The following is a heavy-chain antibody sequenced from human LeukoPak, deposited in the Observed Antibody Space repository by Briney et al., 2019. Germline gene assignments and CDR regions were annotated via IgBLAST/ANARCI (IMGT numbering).Heavy chain of an antibody. CDR1: GYSFPNYW. CDR3: ARRKGDGYNSPFDY. V-gene: IGHV5-51*01. CDR2: IYPADSDT. D-gene: IGHD5-24*01. J-gene: IGHJ4*02. Sequence: GESLKISCKGSGYSFPNYWIGWVRQMPGKGLEWMGIIYPADSDTRYSPSFQGQVIISADKSMSTAYLQWSTLKASDTATYYCARRKGDGYNSPFDYWGQGTLVTVPS.